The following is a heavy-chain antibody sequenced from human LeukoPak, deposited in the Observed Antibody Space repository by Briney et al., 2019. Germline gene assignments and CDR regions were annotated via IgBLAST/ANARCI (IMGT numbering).Heavy chain of an antibody. D-gene: IGHD3-10*01. V-gene: IGHV4-59*01. CDR1: GGSISGYY. Sequence: MASETLSLTCTLFGGSISGYYWSWIRQPPGKGLEWIGYISYTGTTHYNPSLRSRVSISLDTSKNQFSLSLRSMTAADTAVYYCARHMFASGSYQGHWFDPWGQGTLVTVSS. CDR3: ARHMFASGSYQGHWFDP. J-gene: IGHJ5*01. CDR2: ISYTGTT.